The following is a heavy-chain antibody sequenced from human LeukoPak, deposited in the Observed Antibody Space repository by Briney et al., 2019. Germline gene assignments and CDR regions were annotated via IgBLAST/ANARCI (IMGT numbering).Heavy chain of an antibody. CDR2: ISSSSSYI. J-gene: IGHJ4*02. V-gene: IGHV3-21*01. Sequence: GGSLRLSGAASGFTFSSYSMNWVRQAPGKGLEWVSSISSSSSYIYYADSVKGRFTISRDNAKNSLYLQMNSLRAEDTAVYYCARDRSRALVDYWGQGTLVTVSS. CDR3: ARDRSRALVDY. CDR1: GFTFSSYS.